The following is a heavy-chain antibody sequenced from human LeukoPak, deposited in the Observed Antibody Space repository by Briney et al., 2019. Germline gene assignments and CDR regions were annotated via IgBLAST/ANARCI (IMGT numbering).Heavy chain of an antibody. Sequence: PSETLSLTCTVSGGSISSYYWSWIRQPPGKGLEWIGSIYHSGSTYYNPSLKSRVTISVDTSKNQFSLKLGSVTAADTAVYYCARDLKYYDILTGYSYWGQGTLVTVSS. CDR2: IYHSGST. D-gene: IGHD3-9*01. CDR1: GGSISSYY. V-gene: IGHV4-38-2*02. J-gene: IGHJ4*02. CDR3: ARDLKYYDILTGYSY.